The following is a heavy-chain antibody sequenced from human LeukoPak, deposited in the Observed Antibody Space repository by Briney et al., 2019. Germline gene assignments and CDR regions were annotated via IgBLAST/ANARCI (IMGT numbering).Heavy chain of an antibody. CDR2: ISAYNGNT. CDR3: ARDRSDTYLFYYYGMDV. J-gene: IGHJ6*02. Sequence: ASVKVSFKASGYTFTSYGISWVRQAPGQGLEWMGWISAYNGNTNYAQKLQGRVTMTTDTSTSTAYMELRSLRSDDTAVYYCARDRSDTYLFYYYGMDVWGQGTTVTVSS. D-gene: IGHD2-15*01. V-gene: IGHV1-18*01. CDR1: GYTFTSYG.